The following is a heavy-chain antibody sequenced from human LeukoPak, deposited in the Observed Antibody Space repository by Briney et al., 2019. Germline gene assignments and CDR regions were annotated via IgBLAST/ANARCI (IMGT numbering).Heavy chain of an antibody. CDR3: ARDRGTWNDDGFDY. Sequence: SETLSLTCTISGDSINNYYWSWIRQPAGKGLEWIGRIYISGSTNYNPSLKSRVTMSVDTSENQFSLKLSSVTAADTAVYYCARDRGTWNDDGFDYWGQGTLVTVSS. J-gene: IGHJ4*02. D-gene: IGHD1-1*01. V-gene: IGHV4-4*07. CDR2: IYISGST. CDR1: GDSINNYY.